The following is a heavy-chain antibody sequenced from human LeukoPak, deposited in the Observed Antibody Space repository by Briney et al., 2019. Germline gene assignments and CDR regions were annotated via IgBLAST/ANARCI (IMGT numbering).Heavy chain of an antibody. V-gene: IGHV3-23*01. D-gene: IGHD1-1*01. CDR1: GFSFSSFA. CDR3: AKANWISNADAVW. J-gene: IGHJ4*02. CDR2: IRGGGDT. Sequence: GGSLRFSCTASGFSFSSFAMSWVRQAPARGPEWVSSIRGGGDTFYADSVKGRFTLSRDDSRNTVYLQLNNLRVEDTAIYYCAKANWISNADAVWWGQGTQVTVSS.